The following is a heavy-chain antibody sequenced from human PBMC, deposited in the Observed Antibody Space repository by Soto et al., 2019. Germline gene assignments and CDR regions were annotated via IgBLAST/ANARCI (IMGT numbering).Heavy chain of an antibody. V-gene: IGHV1-18*01. CDR3: ARDFGYCRSGTCQREGFDH. Sequence: QVQLVQSGAEVKKPGTSVKVSCTASGYTFSSHGISWVRQAPGQGLQWIGWVSGDNGNTNYAQSLQGRVNMTTDTSTNTGQMELRSLRSDETAVYYCARDFGYCRSGTCQREGFDHWGQGTLVIVSS. D-gene: IGHD2-15*01. CDR2: VSGDNGNT. CDR1: GYTFSSHG. J-gene: IGHJ5*02.